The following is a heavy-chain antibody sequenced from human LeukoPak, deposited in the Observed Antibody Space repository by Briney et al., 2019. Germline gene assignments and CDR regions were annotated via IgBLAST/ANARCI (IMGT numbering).Heavy chain of an antibody. Sequence: GGSLRLSYAASGFTFNNYAMTWVRQASAKGLEGVSTKTASGGNTYYADSVKGRFPIYTGNSKKAIYLQMNSLRVEETAVYYCAKGAYTAYFDSWGPGALVTVSS. CDR2: KTASGGNT. V-gene: IGHV3-23*01. J-gene: IGHJ4*02. CDR3: AKGAYTAYFDS. CDR1: GFTFNNYA. D-gene: IGHD2-2*02.